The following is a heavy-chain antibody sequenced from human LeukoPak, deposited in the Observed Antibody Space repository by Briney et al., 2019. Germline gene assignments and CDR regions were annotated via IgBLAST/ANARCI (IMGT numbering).Heavy chain of an antibody. Sequence: GSLRLSCAASGFTFSSYWMHWVRQAPGKGLVWVSRINSDGSSTSYADSVKGRFTISRDNATNTLYLQMNSLRAEDTAVYYCARDVGYCSGGSCYSGRYYYYMDVWGKGTTVTISS. V-gene: IGHV3-74*01. CDR3: ARDVGYCSGGSCYSGRYYYYMDV. D-gene: IGHD2-15*01. J-gene: IGHJ6*03. CDR2: INSDGSST. CDR1: GFTFSSYW.